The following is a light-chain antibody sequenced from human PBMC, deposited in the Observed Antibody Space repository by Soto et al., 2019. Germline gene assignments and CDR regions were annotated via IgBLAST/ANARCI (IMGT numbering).Light chain of an antibody. CDR1: SSDIGIYNY. CDR2: EVS. J-gene: IGLJ3*02. CDR3: TSFTTTNIWV. Sequence: QFVLTQPASVSGSPGQSITISCTGTSSDIGIYNYVSWYQQHPGKAPKLVICEVSNRPSGVSSRFSGSKSGNTASLTISGLRAEDEADYYCTSFTTTNIWVFGGGTKVTVL. V-gene: IGLV2-14*01.